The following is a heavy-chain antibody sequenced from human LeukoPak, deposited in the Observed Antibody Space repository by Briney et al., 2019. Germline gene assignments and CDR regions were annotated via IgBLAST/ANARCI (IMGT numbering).Heavy chain of an antibody. D-gene: IGHD3-22*01. V-gene: IGHV3-30*02. CDR1: GFTFSSSG. J-gene: IGHJ6*02. CDR2: IRYDGSNK. Sequence: PGGSLRLSCAASGFTFSSSGMHWVRQAPDKGLEWVAFIRYDGSNKYYADSVKGRFTISRDNSKNTLYLQMNSLRAEDTAVFYCAKGFTMIVDGMDVWGQGTTVTVSS. CDR3: AKGFTMIVDGMDV.